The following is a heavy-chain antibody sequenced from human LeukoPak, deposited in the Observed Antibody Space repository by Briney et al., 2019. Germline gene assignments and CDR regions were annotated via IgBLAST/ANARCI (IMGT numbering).Heavy chain of an antibody. CDR2: ISSNGGST. Sequence: GGSLRLSCAASGFTFSSYAMHWVRQAPGKGLEYVSAISSNGGSTYYANSVKGRFAISRDNSKNTLRRHMGSLRAEDMAVYYCARAPSTGTGPYFDYWGQGTLVTVSS. V-gene: IGHV3-64*01. D-gene: IGHD1-1*01. CDR1: GFTFSSYA. CDR3: ARAPSTGTGPYFDY. J-gene: IGHJ4*02.